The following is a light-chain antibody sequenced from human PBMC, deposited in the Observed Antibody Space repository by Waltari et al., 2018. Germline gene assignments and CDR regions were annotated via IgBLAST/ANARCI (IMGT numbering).Light chain of an antibody. CDR2: DVS. J-gene: IGLJ2*01. Sequence: QSALTQPASVSGSPGQSITIPCTGTSSHVGGYNYVSWYQQHPGKAPKLMIYDVSNRPSGVSNRFSGSKSGNTASLTISGLQAEDEADYYCSSYTSSSTPVFGGGTKLTVL. CDR1: SSHVGGYNY. CDR3: SSYTSSSTPV. V-gene: IGLV2-14*03.